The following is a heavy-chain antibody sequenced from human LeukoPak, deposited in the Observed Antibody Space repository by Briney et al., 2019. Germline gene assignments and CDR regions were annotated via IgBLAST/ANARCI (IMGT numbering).Heavy chain of an antibody. D-gene: IGHD3-9*01. V-gene: IGHV3-11*04. Sequence: GGSLRLSCAASGFTFSDYYMSWIRQAPGKGLEWVSYISSSGRTIYYADSVKGRFTISRDNAKNSLYLQMNSLRAEDTAVYYCAREYILTGYYNTNHFDYWGQGTLVTVSS. CDR2: ISSSGRTI. CDR3: AREYILTGYYNTNHFDY. J-gene: IGHJ4*02. CDR1: GFTFSDYY.